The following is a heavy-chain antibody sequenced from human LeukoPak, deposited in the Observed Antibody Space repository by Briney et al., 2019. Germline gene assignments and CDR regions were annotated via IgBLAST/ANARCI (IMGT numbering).Heavy chain of an antibody. CDR3: ARGYSRSWFDP. J-gene: IGHJ5*02. D-gene: IGHD1-14*01. CDR2: INTDGSIT. CDR1: GFTFNNYW. V-gene: IGHV3-74*03. Sequence: GGSLSLSCAASGFTFNNYWMPWVRQAPGKGLVWVSRINTDGSITTYADSVEGRFSGSRDNAKNTLYLQMNSLRVEDTGVYYCARGYSRSWFDPWGQGTLVTVSS.